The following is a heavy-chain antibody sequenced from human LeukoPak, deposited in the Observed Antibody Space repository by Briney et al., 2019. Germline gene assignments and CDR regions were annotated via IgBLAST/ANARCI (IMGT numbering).Heavy chain of an antibody. Sequence: ASETLSLTCAVYGGSFSGYYWSWIRQPPGKGLEWIGEINHSGSTNYNPSLKSRVTISVDTSKNQFSLKLSSVTAADTAVYYCARRGGSYYWGQGTLVTVSS. CDR3: ARRGGSYY. D-gene: IGHD1-26*01. CDR2: INHSGST. V-gene: IGHV4-34*01. J-gene: IGHJ4*02. CDR1: GGSFSGYY.